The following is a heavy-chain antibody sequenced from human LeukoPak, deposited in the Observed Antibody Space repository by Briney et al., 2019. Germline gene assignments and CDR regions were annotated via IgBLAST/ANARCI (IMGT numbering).Heavy chain of an antibody. Sequence: ASVKVSCKASGYTFTYYAIHWVRQAPGQRLEWMGCINAGNGITKYSQEFQGRVTITRDTSATTGYMELSSLTSEDMAVYYCARAPYSSGRIYYFDYWGQGTLLTVSS. V-gene: IGHV1-3*03. CDR1: GYTFTYYA. CDR2: INAGNGIT. CDR3: ARAPYSSGRIYYFDY. J-gene: IGHJ4*02. D-gene: IGHD6-19*01.